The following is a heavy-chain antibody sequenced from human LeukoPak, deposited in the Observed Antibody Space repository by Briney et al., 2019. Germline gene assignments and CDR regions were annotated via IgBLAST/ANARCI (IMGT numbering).Heavy chain of an antibody. CDR3: AKDSYSSNRPYYFDY. Sequence: GGSLRLSCAASGFTFSSYAMSWVRQAPGKGLEWVSAISGSGGSTNYADSVKGRFTISRDNSKNTLYLQMNSLRAEDTAIYYCAKDSYSSNRPYYFDYWGQGTLVTVSS. D-gene: IGHD2/OR15-2a*01. CDR1: GFTFSSYA. CDR2: ISGSGGST. J-gene: IGHJ4*02. V-gene: IGHV3-23*01.